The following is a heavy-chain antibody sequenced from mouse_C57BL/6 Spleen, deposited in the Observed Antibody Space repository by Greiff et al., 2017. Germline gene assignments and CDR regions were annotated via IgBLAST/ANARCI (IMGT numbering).Heavy chain of an antibody. CDR3: ARKRGYDYDDYAMDY. J-gene: IGHJ4*01. CDR2: IYPGDGDT. V-gene: IGHV1-82*01. CDR1: GYAFSSSW. D-gene: IGHD2-4*01. Sequence: QVQLQQSGPELVKPGASVKISCKASGYAFSSSWMNWVKQRPGKGLEWIGRIYPGDGDTNYNGKFKGKATLTADKSSSTAYMQLSSLTSEDSAVYCCARKRGYDYDDYAMDYWGQGTSVTVSS.